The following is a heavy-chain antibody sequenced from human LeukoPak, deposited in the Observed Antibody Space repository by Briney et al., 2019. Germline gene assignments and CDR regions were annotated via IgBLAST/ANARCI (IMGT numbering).Heavy chain of an antibody. CDR1: GFTFSSYS. Sequence: GGSLRLSCAASGFTFSSYSMHWVRQAPGKGLEWVAVISYDGSNKYYADSVKGRFTMSRDNSKNTLYLQMNSLRAEDTAVYYCARVQGHGGTRKYYFDYWGQGTLVTVSS. CDR3: ARVQGHGGTRKYYFDY. CDR2: ISYDGSNK. V-gene: IGHV3-30-3*01. J-gene: IGHJ4*02. D-gene: IGHD4-23*01.